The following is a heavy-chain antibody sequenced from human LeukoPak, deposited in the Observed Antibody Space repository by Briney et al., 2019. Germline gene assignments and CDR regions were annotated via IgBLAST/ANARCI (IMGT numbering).Heavy chain of an antibody. V-gene: IGHV3-7*01. Sequence: PGGSLRPSCAASGVTFSSLWMTWVRQAPGKGLEWVANINPDGSVKNYVDSMRGRFTISRDNAKNSLYLQMNSLRAEDTAVYYCARDRGYNSFDYWGQGTLVTVSS. CDR3: ARDRGYNSFDY. D-gene: IGHD3-10*01. CDR1: GVTFSSLW. J-gene: IGHJ4*02. CDR2: INPDGSVK.